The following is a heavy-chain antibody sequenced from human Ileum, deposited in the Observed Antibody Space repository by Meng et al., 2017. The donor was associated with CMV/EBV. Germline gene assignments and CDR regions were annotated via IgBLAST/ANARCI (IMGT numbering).Heavy chain of an antibody. V-gene: IGHV1-3*01. D-gene: IGHD2-21*02. CDR2: INAGNGNT. CDR3: ASATAGVVTIIPFEY. CDR1: GYTFASYD. J-gene: IGHJ4*02. Sequence: SGYTFASYDMQWLRQPPGQRPEWMGWINAGNGNTKYSQKFQGRVSITRDTSATTSYMELSSLRSEDTATYYCASATAGVVTIIPFEYWGQGTLVTVSS.